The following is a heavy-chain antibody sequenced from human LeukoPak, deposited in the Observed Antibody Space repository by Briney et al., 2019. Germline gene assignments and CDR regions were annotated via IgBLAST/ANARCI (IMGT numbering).Heavy chain of an antibody. D-gene: IGHD1-26*01. CDR2: ISAYNGNT. J-gene: IGHJ6*03. Sequence: ASVKVSCKASGYTFTSYGISWVRQAPGEGLEWMGWISAYNGNTNYAQKLQGRVTMTTDTSTSTAYMELRSLRSDDTAVYYCARVVGATRDYYYYYMDVWGKGTTVTVSS. CDR3: ARVVGATRDYYYYYMDV. V-gene: IGHV1-18*01. CDR1: GYTFTSYG.